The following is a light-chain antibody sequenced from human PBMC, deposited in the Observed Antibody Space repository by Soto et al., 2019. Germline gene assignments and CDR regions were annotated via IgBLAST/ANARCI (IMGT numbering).Light chain of an antibody. CDR3: QQYNSYSAYT. CDR1: QTVSSRY. J-gene: IGKJ2*01. V-gene: IGKV3D-20*01. Sequence: EIVLAQSPATLSVSLGGSATLSCGASQTVSSRYIAWYQQRPGLAPRLLMYDASTRAAGIPDRFSGSGSGRVSTLTISSLQPDDFATYYCQQYNSYSAYTFGQGTKLEIK. CDR2: DAS.